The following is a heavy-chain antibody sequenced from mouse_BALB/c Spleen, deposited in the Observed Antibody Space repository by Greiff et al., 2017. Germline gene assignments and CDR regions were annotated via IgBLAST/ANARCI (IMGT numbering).Heavy chain of an antibody. J-gene: IGHJ4*01. CDR1: GFTFTDYY. CDR3: ARDIYGNYEDLYYAMDY. V-gene: IGHV7-3*02. D-gene: IGHD2-1*01. CDR2: IRNKANGYTT. Sequence: EVKLQESGGGLVQPGGSLRLSCATSGFTFTDYYMSWVRQPPGKALEWLGFIRNKANGYTTEYSASVKGRFTISRDNSQSILYLQMNTLRAEDSATYYCARDIYGNYEDLYYAMDYWGQGTSVTVSS.